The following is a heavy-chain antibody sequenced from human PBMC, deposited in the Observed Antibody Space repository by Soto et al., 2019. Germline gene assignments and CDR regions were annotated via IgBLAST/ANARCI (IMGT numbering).Heavy chain of an antibody. CDR1: GFTFRTYA. Sequence: GGSLRLSCAASGFTFRTYAMSWVRQAPGTGLEWLSSISSSAASTYYADSVKGRLTVSRDNAKSFLYRQMNSLRDEDTAVYYCAKDHRSWGRLVGYMDVWGQGTTVTVSS. CDR2: ISSSAAST. CDR3: AKDHRSWGRLVGYMDV. J-gene: IGHJ6*02. V-gene: IGHV3-23*01. D-gene: IGHD1-26*01.